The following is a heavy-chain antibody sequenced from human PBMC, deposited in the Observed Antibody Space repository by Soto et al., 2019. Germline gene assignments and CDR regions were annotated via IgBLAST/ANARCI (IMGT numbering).Heavy chain of an antibody. Sequence: ASVKVSCKESGYTFTSYYMHWVRQAPGQRLEWMGWINVGNGNTKYSQKFQGRVTITRDTSASTAYMELSSLRSEDTAVYYCARSVGAALSDYWGQGTLVTVSS. CDR2: INVGNGNT. J-gene: IGHJ4*02. CDR1: GYTFTSYY. CDR3: ARSVGAALSDY. D-gene: IGHD1-26*01. V-gene: IGHV1-3*01.